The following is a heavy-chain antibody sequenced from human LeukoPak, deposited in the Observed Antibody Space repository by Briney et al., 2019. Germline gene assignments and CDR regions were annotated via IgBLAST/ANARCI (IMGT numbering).Heavy chain of an antibody. D-gene: IGHD3-10*01. CDR3: AQDISWFAFHM. CDR1: GFTFRNFG. Sequence: GGSLRLSCAASGFTFRNFGMNWVRQAPGKGLQWVSGIGPGGDRKHYGDSFEGRFTISRDNSKNTVYLHMNSLRVDDTALYYCAQDISWFAFHMWGLGTRVTVSS. CDR2: IGPGGDRK. J-gene: IGHJ3*02. V-gene: IGHV3-23*01.